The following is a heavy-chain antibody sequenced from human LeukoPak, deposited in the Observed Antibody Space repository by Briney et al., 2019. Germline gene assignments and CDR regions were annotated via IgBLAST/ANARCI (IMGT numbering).Heavy chain of an antibody. J-gene: IGHJ4*02. CDR3: ARGNLVTVTTLYYFDY. V-gene: IGHV4-61*02. D-gene: IGHD4-17*01. Sequence: PSETLSLTCTVSGGSISSGSYYWSWIRQPAGKGLEWIGRIYTSGSTNYNPSLKSRVTISVDTSKNQFSLKLSSVTAADTAVYYCARGNLVTVTTLYYFDYWGQGTLVTVSS. CDR2: IYTSGST. CDR1: GGSISSGSYY.